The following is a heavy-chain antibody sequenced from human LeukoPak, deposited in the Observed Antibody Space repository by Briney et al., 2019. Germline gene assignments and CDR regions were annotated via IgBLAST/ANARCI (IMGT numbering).Heavy chain of an antibody. D-gene: IGHD5-12*01. J-gene: IGHJ4*02. CDR1: GFTFSSYW. CDR2: IKQDGSEK. V-gene: IGHV3-7*04. Sequence: GGSLRLSCAASGFTFSSYWMSWVRQAPGKGLEWVANIKQDGSEKYYVDSVKGRFTISRDNVKNSLYLQMNSLRAEDTAVYYCARDRGGYDYSPDYWGQGTLVTVSS. CDR3: ARDRGGYDYSPDY.